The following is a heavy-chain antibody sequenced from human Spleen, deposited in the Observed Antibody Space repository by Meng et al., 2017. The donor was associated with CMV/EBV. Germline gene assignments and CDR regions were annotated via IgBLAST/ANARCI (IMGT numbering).Heavy chain of an antibody. V-gene: IGHV3-21*01. D-gene: IGHD2-2*01. J-gene: IGHJ6*02. Sequence: SGCTFSSYSMNWVRQAPGKGLEWVSSISSSSSYIYYADSVKGRFTISRDNAKNSLYLQMNSLRAEDTAVYYCARVKYPTGAGSSMDVWGQGTTVTVSS. CDR3: ARVKYPTGAGSSMDV. CDR1: GCTFSSYS. CDR2: ISSSSSYI.